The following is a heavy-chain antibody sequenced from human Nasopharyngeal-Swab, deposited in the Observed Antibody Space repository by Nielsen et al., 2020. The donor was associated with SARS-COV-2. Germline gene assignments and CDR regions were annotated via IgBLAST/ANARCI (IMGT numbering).Heavy chain of an antibody. CDR1: GYTFTSYG. D-gene: IGHD5-18*01. CDR2: LSAYNGNT. V-gene: IGHV1-18*01. J-gene: IGHJ4*02. CDR3: ARGDTAMATDY. Sequence: ASVKVSCKASGYTFTSYGISWVRQAPGQGLEWMGWLSAYNGNTNYAQKIQGRVTMTTDASKSTAYMELRSLRSDDTAVYYSARGDTAMATDYWGQGTLVTVSS.